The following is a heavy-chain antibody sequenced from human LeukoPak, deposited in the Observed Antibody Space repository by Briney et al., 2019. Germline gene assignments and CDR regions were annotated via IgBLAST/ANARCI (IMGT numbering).Heavy chain of an antibody. V-gene: IGHV3-48*03. D-gene: IGHD3-10*01. Sequence: GGSLRLSCAASGFTFSSYEMNWVRQAPGKGLEWVSYISSSGSAIYYADSVKGRFTISRDNSKNTLYLQMNSLRAEDTAVYYCARGERYYGSGSFLVWGQGTLVTVSS. CDR2: ISSSGSAI. J-gene: IGHJ4*02. CDR1: GFTFSSYE. CDR3: ARGERYYGSGSFLV.